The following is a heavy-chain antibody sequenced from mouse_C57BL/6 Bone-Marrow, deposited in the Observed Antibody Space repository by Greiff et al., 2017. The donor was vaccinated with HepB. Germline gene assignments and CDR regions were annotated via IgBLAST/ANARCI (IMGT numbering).Heavy chain of an antibody. CDR1: GYTFTSYW. CDR3: ARGGTTVVATRFAY. V-gene: IGHV1-55*01. D-gene: IGHD1-1*01. Sequence: QVQLQQSGAELVKPGASVKMSCKASGYTFTSYWMTWVKQRPGQGLEWIGDIYPGSGSTNYNEKFKSKATLTVDTSSSTAYMQLSSLTSEDSAVYYCARGGTTVVATRFAYWGQGTLVTVSA. J-gene: IGHJ3*01. CDR2: IYPGSGST.